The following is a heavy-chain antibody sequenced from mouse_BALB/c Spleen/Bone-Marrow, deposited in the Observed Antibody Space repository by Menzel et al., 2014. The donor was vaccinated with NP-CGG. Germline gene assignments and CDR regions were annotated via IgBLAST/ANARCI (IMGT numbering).Heavy chain of an antibody. CDR1: GFNIKDTY. V-gene: IGHV14-3*02. CDR2: IDPANGHT. J-gene: IGHJ4*01. CDR3: SSYAMDY. Sequence: VQLQQSGAELAKPGASVKLSRTASGFNIKDTYMHWVKQRPEQGLEWIGRIDPANGHTKYDPKFQGKATITSDTSSNTAYLQLSRLTSEDTAVYYGSSYAMDYWGRGTSVTVSS.